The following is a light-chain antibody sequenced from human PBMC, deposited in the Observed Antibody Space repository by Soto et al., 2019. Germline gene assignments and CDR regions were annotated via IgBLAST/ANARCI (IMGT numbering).Light chain of an antibody. CDR2: LGS. J-gene: IGKJ1*01. Sequence: DIVMTQSPLSLPVTPGEPASISCRSSQSLRHSNGYNYLDWYLQKPGQSPQLLIYLGSNRASGVPDRLSGSGSGTDFTLRISRVEAEDVGVYYCMQALQSPRTFGQGTKVEIK. CDR1: QSLRHSNGYNY. V-gene: IGKV2-28*01. CDR3: MQALQSPRT.